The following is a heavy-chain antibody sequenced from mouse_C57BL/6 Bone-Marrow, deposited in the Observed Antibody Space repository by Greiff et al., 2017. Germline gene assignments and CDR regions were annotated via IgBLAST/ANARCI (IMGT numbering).Heavy chain of an antibody. CDR1: GYTFTEYT. D-gene: IGHD2-10*02. CDR3: ARHEEGYGNYCVYAMYY. V-gene: IGHV1-62-2*01. CDR2: FYPGSGSR. Sequence: QVQLQQSGAELVKPGASVKLSCKASGYTFTEYTIHWVKQRSGQGLEWIGWFYPGSGSRKYTEKFKDKATLTADKSSSTVYMELSRLTSEDSAVYFCARHEEGYGNYCVYAMYYWGQGTSVTVSS. J-gene: IGHJ4*01.